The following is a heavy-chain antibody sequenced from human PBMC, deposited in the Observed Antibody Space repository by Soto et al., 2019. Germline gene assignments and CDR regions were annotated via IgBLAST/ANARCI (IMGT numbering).Heavy chain of an antibody. Sequence: GGSLRLSCAASGFTFSSYAVHWVRQAPGKGLEWVAVISYDGSNKYYADSVKGRFTISRDNSKNTLYLQMNSLRAEDTAVYYCARGGADVLRYFDWLLAFDYWGQGTRVTVSS. J-gene: IGHJ4*02. CDR1: GFTFSSYA. CDR3: ARGGADVLRYFDWLLAFDY. V-gene: IGHV3-30-3*01. D-gene: IGHD3-9*01. CDR2: ISYDGSNK.